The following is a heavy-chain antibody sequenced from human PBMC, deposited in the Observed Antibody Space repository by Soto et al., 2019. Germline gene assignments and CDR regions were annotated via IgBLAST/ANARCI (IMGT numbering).Heavy chain of an antibody. D-gene: IGHD1-26*01. V-gene: IGHV4-4*07. CDR3: ARDHGVGATEHLNWFDP. Sequence: SETLSLTCTVSGGSISNYYWSWIRQPAGKGLEWIGRIYTSGSTNYNPSLKSRVTMSVDTSKNQFSLKLSSVTAADTAVYYCARDHGVGATEHLNWFDPWGQGTLVTVSS. CDR1: GGSISNYY. CDR2: IYTSGST. J-gene: IGHJ5*02.